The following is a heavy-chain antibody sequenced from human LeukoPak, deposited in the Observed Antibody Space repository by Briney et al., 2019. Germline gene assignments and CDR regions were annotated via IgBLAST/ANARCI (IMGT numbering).Heavy chain of an antibody. V-gene: IGHV4-61*02. D-gene: IGHD3-10*01. CDR2: IYTSGST. CDR1: GGSISSGSYY. CDR3: AREGIQWFGEFSNWFDP. J-gene: IGHJ5*02. Sequence: SQTLSLTCTVSGGSISSGSYYWSWIRQPAGKGLEWIGRIYTSGSTNYNPSLKSRVTISVDTSKNQFSLKLSSVTAADTAVYYCAREGIQWFGEFSNWFDPWSQGTLVTVSS.